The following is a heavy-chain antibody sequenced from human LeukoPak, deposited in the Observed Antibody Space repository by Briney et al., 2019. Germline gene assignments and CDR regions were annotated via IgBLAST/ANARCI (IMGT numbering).Heavy chain of an antibody. V-gene: IGHV4-30-4*01. J-gene: IGHJ4*02. CDR1: GASISSGDYY. CDR2: IYYSGST. CDR3: ARGRGVPYYYDSSGYYPADY. Sequence: SQNLSLNCTVSGASISSGDYYWSWIRQPPGKGLECIGHIYYSGSTYYNPSLKSRVTISVDTSKNQFSLKLSSVTAADTAVYYCARGRGVPYYYDSSGYYPADYWGQGTLVTVSS. D-gene: IGHD3-22*01.